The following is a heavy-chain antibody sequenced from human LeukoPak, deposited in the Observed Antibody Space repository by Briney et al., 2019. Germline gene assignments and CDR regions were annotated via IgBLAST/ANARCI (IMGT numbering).Heavy chain of an antibody. V-gene: IGHV1-46*01. Sequence: ASVKVSCKASGYTFTNNYLHWVRQAPGQGLEWMGMIYPRDGSTSYTQNFQGRVTVTRDTSTTTVHMELRGLRSEDTAVYYCARDQEGFDYWGQGTVVTVSS. J-gene: IGHJ4*02. CDR1: GYTFTNNY. CDR3: ARDQEGFDY. CDR2: IYPRDGST.